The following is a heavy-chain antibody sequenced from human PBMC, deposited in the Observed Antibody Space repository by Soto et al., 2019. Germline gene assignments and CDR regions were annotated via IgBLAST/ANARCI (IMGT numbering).Heavy chain of an antibody. CDR3: ARDNDDILTGYSLGAFDI. CDR1: GYTFTSYY. V-gene: IGHV1-46*01. CDR2: INPSGGST. J-gene: IGHJ3*02. D-gene: IGHD3-9*01. Sequence: ASVKVSCKASGYTFTSYYMHWVRQAPGQGLEWMGIINPSGGSTSYAQKFQGRVTMTRDTSTSTVYMELSSLRSEDTAVYYCARDNDDILTGYSLGAFDIWGQGTMVT.